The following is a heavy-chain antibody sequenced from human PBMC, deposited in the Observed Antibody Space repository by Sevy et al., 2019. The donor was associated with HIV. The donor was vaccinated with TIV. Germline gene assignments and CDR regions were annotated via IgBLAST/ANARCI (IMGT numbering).Heavy chain of an antibody. CDR3: AKDIFGWAFDY. CDR2: IHGGDDTT. CDR1: GFGLNGYA. J-gene: IGHJ4*01. Sequence: GGSLRLSCAASGFGLNGYAMSWVRQAPGKGLEWVAAIHGGDDTTHYGNSVKGRFTISRDSFKNVLYLQMNSLRVEDTAVYYCAKDIFGWAFDYWGHGTLVTVSS. D-gene: IGHD3-10*02. V-gene: IGHV3-23*01.